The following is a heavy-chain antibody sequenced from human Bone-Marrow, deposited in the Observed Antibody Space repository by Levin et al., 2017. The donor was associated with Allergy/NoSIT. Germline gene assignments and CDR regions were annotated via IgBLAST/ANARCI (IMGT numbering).Heavy chain of an antibody. CDR3: ATETSSAWLH. Sequence: GGSLRLSCAVSGSPFRDQYLGWIRQAPGKGLEWISYISHSGETIHYADSVRGRFTISRDNAKNSLFLHLNNVTPQDTAVYYCATETSSAWLHWGQGTLVTVSS. V-gene: IGHV3-11*01. CDR2: ISHSGETI. CDR1: GSPFRDQY. D-gene: IGHD6-19*01. J-gene: IGHJ4*02.